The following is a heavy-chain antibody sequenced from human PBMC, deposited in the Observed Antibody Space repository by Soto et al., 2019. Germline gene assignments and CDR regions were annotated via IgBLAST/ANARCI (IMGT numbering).Heavy chain of an antibody. V-gene: IGHV4-39*01. Sequence: QLQLQESGPGLVKPSETLSLTCTVSGGSISSSSYYWGWIRQPPGKGLEWIGSIYYSGSTYYNPSLKSRVTISVDTSKNQFSLKLSSVTAADTAVSYCARLVYSGYETIDYWGQGTLVTVSS. D-gene: IGHD5-12*01. J-gene: IGHJ4*02. CDR1: GGSISSSSYY. CDR2: IYYSGST. CDR3: ARLVYSGYETIDY.